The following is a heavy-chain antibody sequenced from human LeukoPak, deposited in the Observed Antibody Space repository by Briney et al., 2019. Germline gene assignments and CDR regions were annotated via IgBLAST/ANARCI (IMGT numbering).Heavy chain of an antibody. CDR1: GASISSYY. J-gene: IGHJ4*02. D-gene: IGHD3-3*01. CDR3: AGERGFWRDNY. V-gene: IGHV4-59*08. Sequence: SETLSLTCTVSGASISSYYWSWIRQPPGKGLEWIGYVYYSGSTEYNPSLKSRVTISVDTSKNQFSLKLSSVTAADTAVYYCAGERGFWRDNYWGQGTLVTVSS. CDR2: VYYSGST.